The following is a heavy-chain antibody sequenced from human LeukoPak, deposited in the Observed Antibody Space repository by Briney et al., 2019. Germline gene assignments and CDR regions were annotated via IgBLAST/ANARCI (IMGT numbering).Heavy chain of an antibody. D-gene: IGHD5-18*01. CDR1: GGTFSSYA. CDR2: IIPIFGTA. CDR3: ARDPGGYSYGLDDY. Sequence: SVKVSCKASGGTFSSYAISWVRQAPGQGLEWMGGIIPIFGTANYAQKFQGRVTITADESTSTAYMELSSLRSEDTAVYYCARDPGGYSYGLDDYWGQGTLVTVSS. J-gene: IGHJ4*02. V-gene: IGHV1-69*01.